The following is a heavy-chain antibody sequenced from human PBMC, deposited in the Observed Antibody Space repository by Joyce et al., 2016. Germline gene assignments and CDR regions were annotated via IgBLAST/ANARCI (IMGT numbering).Heavy chain of an antibody. CDR2: SIPMLNMT. V-gene: IGHV1-69*02. CDR1: GGSFNKYT. J-gene: IGHJ6*02. CDR3: AGTFNYPHHDGMDV. Sequence: QVHLVQSGAAVTKSGSSVTVSCKASGGSFNKYTVSWVRQAPGQGLAWIGRSIPMLNMTNYAQEFQGRVTITADKSTTTAYMQLAGLRSDDTAVYFGAGTFNYPHHDGMDVWGQGTTVTVSS. D-gene: IGHD5-24*01.